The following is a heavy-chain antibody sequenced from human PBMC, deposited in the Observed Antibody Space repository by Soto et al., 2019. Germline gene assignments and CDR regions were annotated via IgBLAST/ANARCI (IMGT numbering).Heavy chain of an antibody. CDR2: IREDGKEI. CDR1: GFTLSSYW. V-gene: IGHV3-7*01. CDR3: GTDQWGGAFDI. Sequence: GGSLRLSCAASGFTLSSYWMAWVRRTPGEGLEFVANIREDGKEINYVDSVKGRFTISRDNAKNSLFLQMNSLRDDDTAVYYCGTDQWGGAFDIGGQGTMVTVSS. D-gene: IGHD3-10*01. J-gene: IGHJ3*02.